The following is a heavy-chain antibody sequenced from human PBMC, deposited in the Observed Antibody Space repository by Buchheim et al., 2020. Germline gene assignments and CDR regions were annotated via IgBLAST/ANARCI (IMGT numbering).Heavy chain of an antibody. D-gene: IGHD3-22*01. Sequence: QVQLQESGPGLVKPSQTLSLTCTVSGGSISSGDYYWSWIRQPPGQGLVWIGYIYYSGSTYYNPSLKSRVNISVDTSKNPFSLKLSSVTAADTAVYYCARGYDSSGYLPPLMNYWGQGTL. CDR3: ARGYDSSGYLPPLMNY. J-gene: IGHJ4*02. CDR1: GGSISSGDYY. CDR2: IYYSGST. V-gene: IGHV4-30-4*01.